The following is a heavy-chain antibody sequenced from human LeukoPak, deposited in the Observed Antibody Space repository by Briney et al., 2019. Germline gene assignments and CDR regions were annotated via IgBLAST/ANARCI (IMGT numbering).Heavy chain of an antibody. CDR3: VKDPRDTYGPTWFVS. Sequence: GGSLRLSCVASGFSFGNYAMSWVRQAPGKGLQWVSQISGTGGATWYAGFARDRFTISRDNSKKTLYLQMSGLRVEDTAMYYCVKDPRDTYGPTWFVSWGQGTLLVVSS. CDR2: ISGTGGAT. V-gene: IGHV3-23*01. J-gene: IGHJ5*01. CDR1: GFSFGNYA. D-gene: IGHD2-21*01.